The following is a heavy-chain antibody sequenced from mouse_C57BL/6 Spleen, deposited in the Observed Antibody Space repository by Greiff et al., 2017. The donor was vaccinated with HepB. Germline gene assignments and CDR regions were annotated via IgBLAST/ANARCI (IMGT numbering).Heavy chain of an antibody. CDR3: TRDYDYGGFAY. D-gene: IGHD2-4*01. CDR1: GFTFSSYA. CDR2: ISSGGDYI. V-gene: IGHV5-9-1*02. J-gene: IGHJ3*01. Sequence: EVQVVESGEGLVKPGGSLKLSCAASGFTFSSYAMSWVRQTPEKRLEWVAYISSGGDYIYYADTVKGRFTISRDNARNTLYLQMSSLKSEDTAMYYCTRDYDYGGFAYWGQGTLVTVSA.